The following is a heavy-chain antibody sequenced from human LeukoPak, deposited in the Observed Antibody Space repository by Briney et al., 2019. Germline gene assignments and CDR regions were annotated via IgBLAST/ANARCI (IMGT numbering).Heavy chain of an antibody. CDR3: AKGLALTGYRYSFDY. V-gene: IGHV3-23*01. CDR1: GFTFRSYA. J-gene: IGHJ4*02. CDR2: ISGSGGST. D-gene: IGHD3-9*01. Sequence: PGGSLRLSCAASGFTFRSYAMSWVRQAPGKGLEWVSAISGSGGSTYYADSVKGRFTISRDNSKNTLYLQMNSLRAEDTAVYYCAKGLALTGYRYSFDYWGQGTLVTVSS.